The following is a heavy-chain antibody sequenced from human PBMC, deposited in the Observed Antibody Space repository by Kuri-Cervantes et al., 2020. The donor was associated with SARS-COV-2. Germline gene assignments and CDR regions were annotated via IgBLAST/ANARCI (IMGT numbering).Heavy chain of an antibody. V-gene: IGHV4-39*07. CDR3: ARDQYYYYGMDV. CDR1: GGSISSTSYY. CDR2: INHSGST. Sequence: SETLSLTCTVSGGSISSTSYYWSWIRQPPGKGLEWIGKINHSGSTNYNPSLKSRVTISVDTSKNQFSPKLSSVTAADTAVYYCARDQYYYYGMDVWGQGTTVTVSS. J-gene: IGHJ6*02.